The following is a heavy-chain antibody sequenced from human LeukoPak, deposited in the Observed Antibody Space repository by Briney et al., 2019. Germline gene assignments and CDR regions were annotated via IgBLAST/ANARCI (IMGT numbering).Heavy chain of an antibody. CDR3: ARGGPYFDY. J-gene: IGHJ4*02. Sequence: ASVKVSCKASGGTFISYAISWVRQAPGQGLEWMGGIIPIFGTANYAQKFQGRVTITADESTSTAYMELRSLRSDDTAVYYCARGGPYFDYWGQGTLVTVSS. CDR2: IIPIFGTA. V-gene: IGHV1-69*13. CDR1: GGTFISYA.